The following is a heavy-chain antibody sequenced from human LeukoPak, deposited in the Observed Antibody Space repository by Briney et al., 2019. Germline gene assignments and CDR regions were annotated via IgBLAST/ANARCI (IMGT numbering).Heavy chain of an antibody. D-gene: IGHD3-3*01. CDR2: IRYDGSNK. CDR1: GFTFSSYG. Sequence: PGGSLRLSCAASGFTFSSYGMHWVRQAPGKGLEWVAFIRYDGSNKYYADSVKGRFTISRDNSKNTLYLQMNSLRAEDTAVYYCAKALRFLEWLLSAAFDYWGQGTLVTVSS. V-gene: IGHV3-30*02. CDR3: AKALRFLEWLLSAAFDY. J-gene: IGHJ4*02.